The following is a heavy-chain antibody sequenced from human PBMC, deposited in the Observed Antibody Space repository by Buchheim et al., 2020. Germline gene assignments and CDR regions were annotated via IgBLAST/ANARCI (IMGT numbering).Heavy chain of an antibody. CDR1: GFTFSSYG. Sequence: QVQLVESGGGVVQPGRSLRLSCAASGFTFSSYGMHWVRQAPGKGLEWVAVISYDGSNKYYADSVKGRFTISRDNSKNTLYLQMNSLRAKDTAVYYCAKESEGNSLYYYYGMDVWGQGTT. CDR3: AKESEGNSLYYYYGMDV. CDR2: ISYDGSNK. D-gene: IGHD6-6*01. J-gene: IGHJ6*02. V-gene: IGHV3-30*18.